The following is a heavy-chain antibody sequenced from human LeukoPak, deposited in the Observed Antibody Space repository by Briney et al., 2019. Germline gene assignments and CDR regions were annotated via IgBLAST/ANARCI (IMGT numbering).Heavy chain of an antibody. CDR3: AKDPDCTSGICYTFFDY. V-gene: IGHV4-34*01. CDR2: INHSGST. J-gene: IGHJ4*02. CDR1: GGSFSGYY. D-gene: IGHD2-8*01. Sequence: KPSETLSLTCAVYGGSFSGYYWSWIRQPPGKGLEWIGEINHSGSTNYNPSLKSRVTISVDTSKNQFSLKLSSVTAADTAVYYCAKDPDCTSGICYTFFDYWGQGTLVTVSS.